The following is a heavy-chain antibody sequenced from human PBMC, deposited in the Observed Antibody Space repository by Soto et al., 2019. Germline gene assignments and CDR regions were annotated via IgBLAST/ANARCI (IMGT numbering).Heavy chain of an antibody. D-gene: IGHD4-17*01. CDR2: IYHSGST. CDR3: ARGLYGDYPLGG. CDR1: GGSISSGGYS. J-gene: IGHJ4*02. Sequence: QLQLQESGSGLVKPSQTLSLTCAVSGGSISSGGYSWSWIRQPPGKGLEWIGYIYHSGSTYYNPSLRRRVTISVDRSKNQFSLKLSFVTAADTAVYYWARGLYGDYPLGGWGQGTLVTVSS. V-gene: IGHV4-30-2*01.